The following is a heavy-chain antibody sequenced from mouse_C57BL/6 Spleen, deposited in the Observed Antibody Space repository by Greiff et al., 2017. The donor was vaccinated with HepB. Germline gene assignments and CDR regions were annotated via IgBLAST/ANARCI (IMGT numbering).Heavy chain of an antibody. J-gene: IGHJ4*01. CDR3: AMCSSDYYAMDY. D-gene: IGHD1-1*01. CDR2: TFYSGIT. CDR1: GFSINSDCY. V-gene: IGHV3-3*01. Sequence: EVMLVESGPSLVRPSQTLSLTCTVTGFSINSDCYWIWIRQFPGNKLEYTGYTFYSGITYYNPSLESRTYITRDTSKNQFSLKWSSVTTEDTATYYCAMCSSDYYAMDYWGQGTSVTVSS.